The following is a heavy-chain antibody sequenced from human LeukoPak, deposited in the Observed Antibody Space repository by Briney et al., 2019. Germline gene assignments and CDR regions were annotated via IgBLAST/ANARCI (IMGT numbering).Heavy chain of an antibody. Sequence: ASVKVSCKASGHTFINYGISWVLQAPGQALEWMGWISAYNGNTNYAQKLQGRVTMTTDTSTSTAYMELRSLRSDDTAVYYCARENRYCRGGSCYSVASDDAFDIWGQGTMVTVSS. D-gene: IGHD2-15*01. J-gene: IGHJ3*02. CDR2: ISAYNGNT. CDR1: GHTFINYG. V-gene: IGHV1-18*01. CDR3: ARENRYCRGGSCYSVASDDAFDI.